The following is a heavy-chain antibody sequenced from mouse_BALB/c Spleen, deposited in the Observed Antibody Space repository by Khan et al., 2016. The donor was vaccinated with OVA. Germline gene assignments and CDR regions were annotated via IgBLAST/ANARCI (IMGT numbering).Heavy chain of an antibody. J-gene: IGHJ3*01. V-gene: IGHV3-8*02. CDR1: GDSITSGF. CDR3: ARSTYKYAFAY. CDR2: MIYSGYT. D-gene: IGHD1-3*01. Sequence: VQLKESGPSLVQPSQTLSLTCSVTGDSITSGFWSWVRKFPGNKLEYIGYMIYSGYTYYNPSLKGRFSITRHTSKNQYYLQLNSVTTEDTATYYCARSTYKYAFAYWGQGALVTVSA.